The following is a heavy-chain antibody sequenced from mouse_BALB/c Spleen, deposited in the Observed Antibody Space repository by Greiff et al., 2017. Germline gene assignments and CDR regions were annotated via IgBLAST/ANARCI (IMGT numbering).Heavy chain of an antibody. Sequence: EVQLVESGGGLVKPGGSLKLSCAASGFTFSSYAMSWVRQTPEKRLEWVASISSGGSTYYTDSVKGRFANSRDNARNILCMQMSRLRSEDTAMYYCASGEGLRRCMDYWGQGTSVTVSS. J-gene: IGHJ4*01. D-gene: IGHD2-4*01. CDR3: ASGEGLRRCMDY. CDR1: GFTFSSYA. CDR2: ISSGGST. V-gene: IGHV5-6-5*01.